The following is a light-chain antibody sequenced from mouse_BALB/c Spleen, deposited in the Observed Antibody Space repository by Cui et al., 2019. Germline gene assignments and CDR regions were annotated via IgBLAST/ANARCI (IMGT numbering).Light chain of an antibody. Sequence: DIVMTQSHKFMSTSVGDRVSITCKASQDVGTAVAWYQQKPGQSPKLLLYWASTRHTGVPDRFTGSGSGTDFTLTISNVQSEDLADYFCQQYSSYPLTFGGGTKLEIK. CDR1: QDVGTA. CDR2: WAS. V-gene: IGKV6-23*01. CDR3: QQYSSYPLT. J-gene: IGKJ2*01.